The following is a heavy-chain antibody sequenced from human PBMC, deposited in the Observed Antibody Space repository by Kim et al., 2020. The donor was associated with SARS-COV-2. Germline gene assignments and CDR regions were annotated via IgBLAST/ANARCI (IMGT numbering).Heavy chain of an antibody. Sequence: PSLKSRVTISVDTSKNQCSLRLSSVTAADTAVYYCARVGYCSSTSCSDVWGQGTTVTVSS. CDR3: ARVGYCSSTSCSDV. V-gene: IGHV4-34*01. J-gene: IGHJ6*02. D-gene: IGHD2-2*01.